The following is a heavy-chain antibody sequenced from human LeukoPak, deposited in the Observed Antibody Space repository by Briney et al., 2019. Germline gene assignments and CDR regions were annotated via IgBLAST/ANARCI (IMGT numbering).Heavy chain of an antibody. Sequence: NSSETLSLTCAVYGGSFSGYYWSSIRQPPGKGLEWIGEINHSGSTNYNPSLKSRVTISVDTSKNQFSLKLSSVTAADTAVYYCARGGFWSGYYSYYFDYWGQGTLVTVSS. J-gene: IGHJ4*02. CDR1: GGSFSGYY. V-gene: IGHV4-34*01. D-gene: IGHD3-3*01. CDR2: INHSGST. CDR3: ARGGFWSGYYSYYFDY.